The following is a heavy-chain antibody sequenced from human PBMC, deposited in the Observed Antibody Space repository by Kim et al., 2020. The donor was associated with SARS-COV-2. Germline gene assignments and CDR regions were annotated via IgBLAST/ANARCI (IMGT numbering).Heavy chain of an antibody. CDR1: GFTFSTYW. CDR3: VRDLDWILYDY. CDR2: IKYDGSTT. Sequence: GGSLRLSCAASGFTFSTYWMHWVRQAPGKAPVWVSRIKYDGSTTIYADSVKGRFTISRDNAKNTLYLQMNSLRAEDTAVYYCVRDLDWILYDYWGLGTLVTVSS. V-gene: IGHV3-74*01. D-gene: IGHD3-3*01. J-gene: IGHJ4*02.